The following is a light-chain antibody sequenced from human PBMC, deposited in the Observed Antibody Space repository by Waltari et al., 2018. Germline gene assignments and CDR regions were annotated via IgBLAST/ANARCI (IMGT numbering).Light chain of an antibody. V-gene: IGKV1-9*01. CDR3: QQLNSYLT. CDR2: AAS. CDR1: QGISSY. Sequence: IQLTQSPSSLSASVGDRVNITCRASQGISSYLAWYQQKPGKAPNLLIYAASTLQIGVPSRFSGSGSGTDFTLTISSLQPEDFATYYCQQLNSYLTFGQGTRL. J-gene: IGKJ5*01.